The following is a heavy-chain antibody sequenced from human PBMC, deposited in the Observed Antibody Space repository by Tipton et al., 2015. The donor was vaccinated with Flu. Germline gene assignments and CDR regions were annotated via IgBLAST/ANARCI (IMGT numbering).Heavy chain of an antibody. J-gene: IGHJ4*02. D-gene: IGHD6-19*01. Sequence: TLSLTCNVSSGSLSGYYWSWIRQPAGKGLEWIGRNYTSGNTNYSPSLKSRVTMSVDTSKNQFSLKLSSMTAADTAVYYCARGQGNSGWRYFDYWGQGTLVTVSS. CDR2: NYTSGNT. V-gene: IGHV4-4*07. CDR3: ARGQGNSGWRYFDY. CDR1: SGSLSGYY.